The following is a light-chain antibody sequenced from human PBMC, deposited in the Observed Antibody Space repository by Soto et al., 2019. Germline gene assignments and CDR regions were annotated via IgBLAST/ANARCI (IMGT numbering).Light chain of an antibody. CDR2: GAS. CDR3: QQYNNWPLT. J-gene: IGKJ3*01. CDR1: QSISNN. Sequence: EIVMTQSPATLSVSPGERATLSCRASQSISNNLAWYQQKPGQAPRLLIYGASTRAAGIPARFSGGGSGTECTLTISSLQSEDSAVYYCQQYNNWPLTFGPGTKVDIK. V-gene: IGKV3-15*01.